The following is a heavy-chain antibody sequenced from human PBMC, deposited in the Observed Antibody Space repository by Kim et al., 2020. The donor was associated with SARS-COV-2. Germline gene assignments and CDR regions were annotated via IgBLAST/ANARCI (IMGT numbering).Heavy chain of an antibody. CDR2: IYYSGST. J-gene: IGHJ4*02. V-gene: IGHV4-59*01. Sequence: SETLSLTCTVSGGSISSYYWSWIRQPPGKGLEWIGYIYYSGSTNYNPSLKSRVTISVDTSKNQFSLKLSSVTAADTAVYYCARGDYYDSSGYWDYWGQGTLVTVSS. D-gene: IGHD3-22*01. CDR3: ARGDYYDSSGYWDY. CDR1: GGSISSYY.